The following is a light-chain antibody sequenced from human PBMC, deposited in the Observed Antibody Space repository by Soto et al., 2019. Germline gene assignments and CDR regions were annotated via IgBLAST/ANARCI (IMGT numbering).Light chain of an antibody. CDR3: QQVKTYELFT. J-gene: IGKJ3*01. CDR2: KAT. Sequence: DIQLTQSPSTLSASVGDRVIITCRASEDIKVWLAWYQQKPGKAPKLLIYKATGVQSGVPSRFSGSGSGTEFTLTISSLQPDDFAMYYCQQVKTYELFTFGPGTRVDMK. CDR1: EDIKVW. V-gene: IGKV1-5*03.